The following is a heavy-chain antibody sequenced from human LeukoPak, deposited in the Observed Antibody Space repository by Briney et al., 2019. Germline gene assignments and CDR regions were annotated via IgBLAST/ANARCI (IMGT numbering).Heavy chain of an antibody. J-gene: IGHJ6*02. CDR2: IYSGGST. CDR1: GFTVSSNY. Sequence: GGSLRLSCAASGFTVSSNYMSWVRQAPGKGLEWVSVIYSGGSTYYADSVKGRFTISRDNAKNSLYLQMNSLRAEDTAVYYCARVSGVVTRYYYYYYGMDVWGQGTTVTVSS. V-gene: IGHV3-66*01. D-gene: IGHD3-3*01. CDR3: ARVSGVVTRYYYYYYGMDV.